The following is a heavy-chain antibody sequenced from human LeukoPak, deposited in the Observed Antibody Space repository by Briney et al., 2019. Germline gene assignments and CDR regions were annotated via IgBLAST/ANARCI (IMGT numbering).Heavy chain of an antibody. V-gene: IGHV3-30*18. CDR1: GFTFSSYG. Sequence: GGSLRPSCAASGFTFSSYGMHWVRQAPGKGLEWVAVISYDGSNKYYADSVKGRFTISRDNSKNTLYLQMNSLRAEDTAVYYCAKDFNADDAFDIWGQGTMVTVSS. CDR3: AKDFNADDAFDI. CDR2: ISYDGSNK. J-gene: IGHJ3*02.